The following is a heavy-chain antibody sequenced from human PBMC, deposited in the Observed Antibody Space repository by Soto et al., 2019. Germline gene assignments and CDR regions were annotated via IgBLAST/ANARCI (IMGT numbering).Heavy chain of an antibody. D-gene: IGHD3-22*01. CDR2: IKQDGSEK. CDR1: GFTFSSYW. V-gene: IGHV3-7*01. CDR3: ARENEVRDSSGYYFVWFDP. Sequence: ETLRLSCAASGFTFSSYWMSWVRQAPGKGLEWVANIKQDGSEKYYVDSVKGRFTISRDNAKNSLYLQMNSLRAEDTAVYYCARENEVRDSSGYYFVWFDPWGQGTLVTVSS. J-gene: IGHJ5*02.